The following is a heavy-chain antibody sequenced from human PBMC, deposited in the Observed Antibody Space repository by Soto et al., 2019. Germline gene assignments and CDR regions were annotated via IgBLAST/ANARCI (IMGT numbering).Heavy chain of an antibody. Sequence: GGSLRLSCAAPGFTFSSYWMSWVRQAPGKGLEWVANIKQDGSEKYYVDSVKGRFTISRDNAKNSLYLQMNSLRAEDTAVYYCARDPTYSSSEYFDYWGQGTLVTVSS. CDR3: ARDPTYSSSEYFDY. CDR2: IKQDGSEK. CDR1: GFTFSSYW. J-gene: IGHJ4*02. V-gene: IGHV3-7*01. D-gene: IGHD6-6*01.